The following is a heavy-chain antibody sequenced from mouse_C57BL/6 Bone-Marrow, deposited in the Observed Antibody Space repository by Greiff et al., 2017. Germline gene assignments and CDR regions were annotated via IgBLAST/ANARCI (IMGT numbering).Heavy chain of an antibody. Sequence: QVQLQQPGAELVRPGTSVKLSCKASGYTFTRYWMHWVKQRPGQCLEWIGVIDPSDSYTNYNQKFKGKATLTVDTSSSTAYMQLSSLTSEDSAVYYCARKDLGRYCDYRGEGTTRTVSS. V-gene: IGHV1-59*01. CDR3: ARKDLGRYCDY. CDR2: IDPSDSYT. J-gene: IGHJ2*01. CDR1: GYTFTRYW. D-gene: IGHD4-1*01.